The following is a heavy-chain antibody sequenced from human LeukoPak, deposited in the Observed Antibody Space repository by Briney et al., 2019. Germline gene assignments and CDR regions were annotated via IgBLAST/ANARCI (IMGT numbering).Heavy chain of an antibody. D-gene: IGHD3-10*01. V-gene: IGHV1-2*02. CDR3: ARDYYGSGSYPLGFDY. CDR2: INRNSGGT. Sequence: ASVKVSCKASGYTFTGYYMHWVRQAPRQGLEWMGWINRNSGGTNYAQKFQGRVTMTRDTSISTAYMELSRLRSDDTAVYYCARDYYGSGSYPLGFDYWGQGTLVTVSS. CDR1: GYTFTGYY. J-gene: IGHJ4*02.